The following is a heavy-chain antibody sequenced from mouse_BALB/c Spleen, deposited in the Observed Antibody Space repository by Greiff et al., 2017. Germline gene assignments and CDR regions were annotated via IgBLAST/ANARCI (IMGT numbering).Heavy chain of an antibody. V-gene: IGHV14-3*02. Sequence: EVKLVESGAELVKPGASVKLSCTASGFNIKDTYMHWVKQRPEQGLEWIGRIDPANGNTKYDPKFQGKATITADTSSNTAYLQLSSLTSEDTAVYYCARVHYYGPGYYAMDYWGQGTSVTVSS. D-gene: IGHD1-2*01. CDR2: IDPANGNT. CDR3: ARVHYYGPGYYAMDY. CDR1: GFNIKDTY. J-gene: IGHJ4*01.